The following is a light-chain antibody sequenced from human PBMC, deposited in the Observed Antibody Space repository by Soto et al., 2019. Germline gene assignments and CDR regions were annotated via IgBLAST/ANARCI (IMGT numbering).Light chain of an antibody. CDR3: QQRSNWPPT. J-gene: IGKJ4*01. CDR2: DAS. Sequence: EIVLTQSPATLSLSPGERATLSCRASQSVSSYLAWYQQKPGQAPRLLIYDASNRATGIPARFSGSGSGTGFTLTISSREPEDFAVYYCQQRSNWPPTFGGETKVEIK. V-gene: IGKV3-11*01. CDR1: QSVSSY.